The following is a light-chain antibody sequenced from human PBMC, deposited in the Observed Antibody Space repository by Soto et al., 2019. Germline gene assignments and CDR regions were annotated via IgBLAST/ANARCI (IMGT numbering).Light chain of an antibody. CDR1: SSDVGGYNY. Sequence: QSVLTQPRSVSGSPGQSVTISCTGTSSDVGGYNYVSWYQQHPGKAHKLMIYDVSKRPSGVPDRFSGSKSGNTASLTISWLQAEDEADYYCCSYAGSYTFPYVFGTGTKVTVL. CDR3: CSYAGSYTFPYV. V-gene: IGLV2-11*01. J-gene: IGLJ1*01. CDR2: DVS.